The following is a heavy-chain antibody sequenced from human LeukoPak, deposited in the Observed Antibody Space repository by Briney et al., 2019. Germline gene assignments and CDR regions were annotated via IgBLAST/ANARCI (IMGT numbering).Heavy chain of an antibody. CDR1: GYTFTGYY. CDR2: INPNSGGT. D-gene: IGHD1-26*01. Sequence: GSVKVSCKASGYTFTGYYMHWVRQAPGQGLEWMGWINPNSGGTNYAQKFQGRVTMTRDTSISTAYMELSRLRSDDTAVYYCARVSQGGSYYFDYWGQGTLVTVSS. J-gene: IGHJ4*02. V-gene: IGHV1-2*02. CDR3: ARVSQGGSYYFDY.